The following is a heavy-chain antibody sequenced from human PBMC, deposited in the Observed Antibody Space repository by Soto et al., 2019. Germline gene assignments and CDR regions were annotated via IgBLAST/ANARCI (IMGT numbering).Heavy chain of an antibody. CDR1: GFTFTSSA. V-gene: IGHV1-58*01. CDR3: ASSGCFTYYHYGIAV. D-gene: IGHD3-22*01. J-gene: IGHJ6*02. CDR2: IVVGSGDT. Sequence: PAKVSCTASGFTFTSSAVQWVRQPRGQRLEWIGWIVVGSGDTNYAQKFQERVTITRDMSTSTAYMELSSLRSEDTAVYYCASSGCFTYYHYGIAVCAQRSTVT.